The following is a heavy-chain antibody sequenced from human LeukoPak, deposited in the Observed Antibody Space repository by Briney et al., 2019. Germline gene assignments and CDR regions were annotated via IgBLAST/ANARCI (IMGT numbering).Heavy chain of an antibody. CDR2: ITSRGEST. Sequence: GGSLRLSCAASGFTFSIYAMRLVRQAPGKGLQWVSSITSRGESTWYVDSVKGRFTITRDNSENTLYLQMHSLRAEDTAVYYCARDRPNYYGSDGHYYRRDGDYWGRGTLVSVSS. D-gene: IGHD3-22*01. J-gene: IGHJ4*02. CDR1: GFTFSIYA. CDR3: ARDRPNYYGSDGHYYRRDGDY. V-gene: IGHV3-23*01.